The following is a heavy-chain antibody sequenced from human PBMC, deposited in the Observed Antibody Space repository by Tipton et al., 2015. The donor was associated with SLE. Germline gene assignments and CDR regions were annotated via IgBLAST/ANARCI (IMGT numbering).Heavy chain of an antibody. CDR2: IYTSGST. D-gene: IGHD1-14*01. V-gene: IGHV4-61*02. J-gene: IGHJ3*02. CDR1: GGSISSSSYY. Sequence: TLSLTCTVSGGSISSSSYYWSWIRQPAGKGLEWIGRIYTSGSTNYNPSLQSRVTMSVDTSKNQFSLKLSSVTAADTAVYYCAAYGTFDAFDIWGQGTMVTVSS. CDR3: AAYGTFDAFDI.